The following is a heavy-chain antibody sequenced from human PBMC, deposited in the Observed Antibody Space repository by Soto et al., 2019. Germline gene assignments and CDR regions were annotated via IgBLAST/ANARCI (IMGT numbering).Heavy chain of an antibody. Sequence: ASVNVSCKASGYTFTSYYMHWVRQAPGQGLEWMGIINPSGGSTSYAQKFQGRVTMTRHTSTSTVYMELSSLRSEDTAVYYCASYCSSTSCYSHDAFDIWGQGTMVTVS. CDR3: ASYCSSTSCYSHDAFDI. D-gene: IGHD2-2*01. J-gene: IGHJ3*02. CDR1: GYTFTSYY. V-gene: IGHV1-46*01. CDR2: INPSGGST.